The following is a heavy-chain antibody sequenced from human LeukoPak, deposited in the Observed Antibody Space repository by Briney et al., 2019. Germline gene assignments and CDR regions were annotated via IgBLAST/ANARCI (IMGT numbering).Heavy chain of an antibody. CDR2: ISRGGGSP. J-gene: IGHJ4*02. V-gene: IGHV1-46*01. Sequence: ASVKVSCKASGYSFTSYYLHWGRQTPGQGLEWMGIISRGGGSPTYSQNFQGRVTVTNDTSTSTVYMELSSLALDDTAVYYCARVPLDWAPFDYWGQGTPVTVSS. CDR3: ARVPLDWAPFDY. D-gene: IGHD3/OR15-3a*01. CDR1: GYSFTSYY.